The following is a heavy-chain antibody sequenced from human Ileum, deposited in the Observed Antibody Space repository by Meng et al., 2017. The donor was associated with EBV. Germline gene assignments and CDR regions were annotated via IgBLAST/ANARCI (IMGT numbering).Heavy chain of an antibody. Sequence: DQLVQRVARVNRPGASVKVSLKASGYTFTSYAMHWVRQAPGQRLEWMGWINAGNGNTKYSQKFQGRVTITRDTSASTAYMELSSLRSEDTAVYYCARGAYRGTVTTPSGNWGQGTLVTVSS. CDR3: ARGAYRGTVTTPSGN. D-gene: IGHD4-17*01. J-gene: IGHJ4*02. CDR1: GYTFTSYA. CDR2: INAGNGNT. V-gene: IGHV1-3*01.